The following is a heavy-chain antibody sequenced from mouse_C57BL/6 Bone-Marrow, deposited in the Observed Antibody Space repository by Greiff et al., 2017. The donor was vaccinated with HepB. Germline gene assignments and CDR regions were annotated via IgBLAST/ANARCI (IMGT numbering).Heavy chain of an antibody. V-gene: IGHV1-52*01. CDR2: IDPSDSET. CDR1: GYTFTSYW. J-gene: IGHJ2*01. Sequence: QVHVKQPGAELVRPGSSVKLSCKASGYTFTSYWMHWVKQRPIQGLEWIGNIDPSDSETHYNQKFKDKATLTVDKSSSTAYMQLSSLTSEDSAVYYCARWGKKKGGTYFDYWGQGTTLTVSS. D-gene: IGHD2-14*01. CDR3: ARWGKKKGGTYFDY.